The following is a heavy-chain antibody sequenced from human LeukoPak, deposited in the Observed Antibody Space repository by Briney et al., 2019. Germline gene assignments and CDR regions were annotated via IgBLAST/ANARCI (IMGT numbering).Heavy chain of an antibody. CDR2: INHSGST. CDR3: ARSTTMVRGVSRRGD. J-gene: IGHJ4*02. D-gene: IGHD3-10*01. Sequence: SETLSLTCTVSGGSISSYYWSWIRQPPGRGLEWIGEINHSGSTNYNPSLKSRVTISVDTSKNQFSLKLSSVTAADTAVYYCARSTTMVRGVSRRGDWGQGTLVTVSS. V-gene: IGHV4-34*01. CDR1: GGSISSYY.